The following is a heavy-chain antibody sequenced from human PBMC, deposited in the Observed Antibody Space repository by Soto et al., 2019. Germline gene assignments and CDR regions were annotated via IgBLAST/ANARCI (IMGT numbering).Heavy chain of an antibody. CDR2: ISPYNGNT. D-gene: IGHD3-22*01. V-gene: IGHV1-18*04. Sequence: QVQLVQSAAEVKKPGASVKVSCKTSGYTFVSYGISWVRQAPGQGLEWMGWISPYNGNTNFAQRCQGRVTLTTDTSTDIVYMDLGSLKSDDTAVYYCARDQYFFDSSGYYDHWGQGTLITVSS. CDR3: ARDQYFFDSSGYYDH. J-gene: IGHJ5*02. CDR1: GYTFVSYG.